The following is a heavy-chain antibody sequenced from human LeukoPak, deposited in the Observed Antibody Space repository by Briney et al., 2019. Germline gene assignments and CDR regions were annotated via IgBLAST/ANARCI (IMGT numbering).Heavy chain of an antibody. V-gene: IGHV4-39*07. D-gene: IGHD3-10*01. CDR3: ARVYGSGRREFDY. CDR2: IYYSGST. CDR1: GFTFSSYA. J-gene: IGHJ4*02. Sequence: LRLSCAASGFTFSSYAMHWIRQPPGRGLEWIGSIYYSGSTYYNPSLKSRVTISVDTSKNQFSLKLSSVTAADTAVYYCARVYGSGRREFDYWGQGTLVTVSS.